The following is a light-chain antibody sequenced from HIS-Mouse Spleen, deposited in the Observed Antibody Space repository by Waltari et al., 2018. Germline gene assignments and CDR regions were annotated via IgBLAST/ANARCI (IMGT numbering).Light chain of an antibody. CDR1: ALPKKS. CDR3: YSTDSGGNHRV. CDR2: EDS. Sequence: SYELTQPPSVSVSPGQTARITCSGDALPKKSAYWYQQKSGQAPVLVIYEDSKRTSGIPERFSGSSSGTMATLTISGAQVEDEADYYCYSTDSGGNHRVFGGGTKLTVL. V-gene: IGLV3-10*01. J-gene: IGLJ2*01.